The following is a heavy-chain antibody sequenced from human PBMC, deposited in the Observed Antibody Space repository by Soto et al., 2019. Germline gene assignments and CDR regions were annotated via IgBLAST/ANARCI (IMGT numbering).Heavy chain of an antibody. CDR2: INSDGSVS. V-gene: IGHV3-74*01. J-gene: IGHJ6*03. D-gene: IGHD2-15*01. CDR3: ARGDCVGGTCYSLAGSFYYYMDV. Sequence: EVQLVESGGGLVQPGGSLRLSCAASGFTFSNYWMYWARQAPGKGLVWVSRINSDGSVSSYADSVKGRLTISRDNVKNTLYLQMDGLRAEDTAVYYCARGDCVGGTCYSLAGSFYYYMDVWGKGTTVTVFS. CDR1: GFTFSNYW.